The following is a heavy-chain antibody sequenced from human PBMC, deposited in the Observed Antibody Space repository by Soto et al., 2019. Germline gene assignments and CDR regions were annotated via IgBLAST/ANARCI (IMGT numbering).Heavy chain of an antibody. Sequence: GGSLRLSCAASGFTFSNAWMNWVRQAPGKGLEWVGRIKSKTDGGTTDYAAPVKGRFTISRDDSKNTLYLQVNSLRTEDTAVYYCTTLFNWNFLGYWGQGTLVTVSS. CDR1: GFTFSNAW. CDR2: IKSKTDGGTT. CDR3: TTLFNWNFLGY. D-gene: IGHD1-20*01. J-gene: IGHJ4*02. V-gene: IGHV3-15*07.